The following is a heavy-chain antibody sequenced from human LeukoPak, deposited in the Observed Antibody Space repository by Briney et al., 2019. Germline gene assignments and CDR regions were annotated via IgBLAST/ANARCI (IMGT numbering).Heavy chain of an antibody. V-gene: IGHV3-33*06. CDR1: GFTFSSYS. CDR2: IWYDGSNK. J-gene: IGHJ1*01. D-gene: IGHD6-19*01. Sequence: PGGSLRLSCAASGFTFSSYSMHWVRQAPGKGLEWVAVIWYDGSNKYYADSVKGRFTISRDNSKNTLYLQMNSLRAEDTAVYYCAKGPVAGWVYFQHWGQGTLVTVSS. CDR3: AKGPVAGWVYFQH.